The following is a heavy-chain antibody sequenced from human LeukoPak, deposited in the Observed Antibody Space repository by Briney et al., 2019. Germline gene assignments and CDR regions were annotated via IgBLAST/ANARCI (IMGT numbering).Heavy chain of an antibody. V-gene: IGHV1-3*01. CDR2: INAGNDNT. D-gene: IGHD3-10*01. CDR3: AREMMFHYYGPGSYDY. Sequence: ASVNVSCKASGYTFTSYAMHWVRQAPGQRLEWMGWINAGNDNTKYSQKLQGRVTITRDTSASTAYMELSSLRSEDTAVYYCAREMMFHYYGPGSYDYWGQGTLVTVSS. CDR1: GYTFTSYA. J-gene: IGHJ4*02.